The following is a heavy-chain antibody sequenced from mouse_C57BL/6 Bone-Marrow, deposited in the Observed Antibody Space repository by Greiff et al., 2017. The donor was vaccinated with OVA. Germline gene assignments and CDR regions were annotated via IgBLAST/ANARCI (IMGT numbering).Heavy chain of an antibody. Sequence: QVQLQQPGAELVRPGSSVKLSCKASGYTFTSYWMHWVKQRPIQSLEWIGNIDPSDSETHYNQKFKDKATLTVDKSSSTAYMQLSSLTSEDSAVYYCARGELLWYLEVWGTGTTVTVSS. CDR1: GYTFTSYW. J-gene: IGHJ1*03. V-gene: IGHV1-52*01. CDR3: ARGELLWYLEV. CDR2: IDPSDSET. D-gene: IGHD1-1*01.